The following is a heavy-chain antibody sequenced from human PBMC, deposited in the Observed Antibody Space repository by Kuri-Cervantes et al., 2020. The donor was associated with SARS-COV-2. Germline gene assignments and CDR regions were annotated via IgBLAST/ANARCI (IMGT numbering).Heavy chain of an antibody. Sequence: GESLNISCTASGFSFSDFYMTWIRQAPGKGLEWVSNIDSDSIFRHYADSVKGRFTISRDNAKNSLYLQMNSLRAEDTAVYYCARDLNGDYLVDYWGQGTLVTVSS. J-gene: IGHJ4*02. CDR2: IDSDSIFR. V-gene: IGHV3-11*06. CDR3: ARDLNGDYLVDY. D-gene: IGHD4-17*01. CDR1: GFSFSDFY.